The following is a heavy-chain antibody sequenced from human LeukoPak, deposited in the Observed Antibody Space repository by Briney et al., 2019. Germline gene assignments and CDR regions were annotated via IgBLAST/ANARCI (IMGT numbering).Heavy chain of an antibody. V-gene: IGHV3-30*02. J-gene: IGHJ4*02. D-gene: IGHD6-13*01. CDR2: IRYDGSNK. Sequence: AFIRYDGSNKYYADSVKGRFTISRDNSKNTLYLQMNSLRAEDTAVYYCAKDMEPAAGFFDYWGQGTLVTVSS. CDR3: AKDMEPAAGFFDY.